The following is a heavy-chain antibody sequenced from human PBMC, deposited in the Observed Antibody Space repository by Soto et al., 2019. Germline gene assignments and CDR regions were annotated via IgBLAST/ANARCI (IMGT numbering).Heavy chain of an antibody. J-gene: IGHJ5*02. CDR2: IYATGTT. D-gene: IGHD1-1*01. CDR1: GASISGFY. V-gene: IGHV4-4*07. CDR3: VRDGTKTLRDWFDP. Sequence: SATLCLTCTVSGASISGFYGSWIRKSAGKGLEWIGRIYATGTTVYNPSLKSRVMMSVDTSKKQFSLKLRSVTAADTAVYYCVRDGTKTLRDWFDPWGQGISVTVS.